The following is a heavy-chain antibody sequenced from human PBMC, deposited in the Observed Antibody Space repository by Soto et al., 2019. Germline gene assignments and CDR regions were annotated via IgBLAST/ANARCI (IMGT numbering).Heavy chain of an antibody. CDR2: IIPIFGTA. CDR3: ARALVVVTKYNWFDP. V-gene: IGHV1-69*13. J-gene: IGHJ5*02. CDR1: GGSFRSNA. Sequence: SVKVSCKASGGSFRSNALSWVRQAPGQGLEWMGRIIPIFGTANYAQKFQGRVTITADESTSTAYMELSSLRSEDTAVYYCARALVVVTKYNWFDPWGQGTLVTVSS. D-gene: IGHD3-22*01.